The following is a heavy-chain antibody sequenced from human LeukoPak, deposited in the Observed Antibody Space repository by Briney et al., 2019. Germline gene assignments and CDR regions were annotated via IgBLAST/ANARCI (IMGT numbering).Heavy chain of an antibody. J-gene: IGHJ4*02. V-gene: IGHV4-4*07. D-gene: IGHD3-3*01. Sequence: SETLSLTCTVSGGSISSYYWSWIRQPAGKGLEWIGRIYTSGSTNYNPSPKSRVTMSVDTSKNQFSLKLSSVTAADTAVYYCARDGNYDFWSGLIDYWGQGTLVTVSS. CDR3: ARDGNYDFWSGLIDY. CDR2: IYTSGST. CDR1: GGSISSYY.